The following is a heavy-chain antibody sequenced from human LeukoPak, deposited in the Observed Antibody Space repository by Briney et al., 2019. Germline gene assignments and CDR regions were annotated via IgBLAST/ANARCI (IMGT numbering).Heavy chain of an antibody. CDR3: ARVKAVAGTYWFDP. CDR1: GYTFTGYY. D-gene: IGHD6-19*01. Sequence: ASVKVSCKASGYTFTGYYMHWVRQAPGQGLEWMGWINPNSGCTNYAQKFQGRVTMTRDTSISTAYMELSRLRSDDTAVYYCARVKAVAGTYWFDPWGQGTLVTVSS. J-gene: IGHJ5*02. CDR2: INPNSGCT. V-gene: IGHV1-2*02.